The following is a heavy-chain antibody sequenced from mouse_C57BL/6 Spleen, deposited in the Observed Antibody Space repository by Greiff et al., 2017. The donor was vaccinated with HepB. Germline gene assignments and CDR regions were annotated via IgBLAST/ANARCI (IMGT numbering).Heavy chain of an antibody. CDR2: INYDGSST. Sequence: EVMLVESEGGLVQPGSSMKLSCTASGFTFSDYYMAWVRQVPEKGLEWVANINYDGSSTYYLDSLKGRFIISRDNAKNILYLQMSSLKSEDTATYYCARSSGGNYGWFAYWGQGTLVTVSA. V-gene: IGHV5-16*01. D-gene: IGHD2-1*01. CDR3: ARSSGGNYGWFAY. J-gene: IGHJ3*01. CDR1: GFTFSDYY.